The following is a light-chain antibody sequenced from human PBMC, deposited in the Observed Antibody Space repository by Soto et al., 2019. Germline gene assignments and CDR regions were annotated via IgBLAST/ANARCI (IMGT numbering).Light chain of an antibody. CDR3: QHYNNWPLT. V-gene: IGKV4-1*01. CDR2: ATS. J-gene: IGKJ4*01. CDR1: HSLLYRINDKSY. Sequence: DIELTQSPEYLAVSLGERATITCKSSHSLLYRINDKSYLGWYQQKPGQTPRLLIYATSTRATGIPARFSGSGSGTEFTLTISSLQSEDFAVYYCQHYNNWPLTFGGGTKVEIK.